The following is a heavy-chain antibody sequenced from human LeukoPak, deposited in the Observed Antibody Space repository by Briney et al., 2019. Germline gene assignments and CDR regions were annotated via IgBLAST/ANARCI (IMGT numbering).Heavy chain of an antibody. CDR2: IIPIFGTA. CDR3: ARDGYYDFWSGYYPYYFDY. V-gene: IGHV1-69*13. D-gene: IGHD3-3*01. J-gene: IGHJ4*02. Sequence: ASVKVSCKDSGGTFSSYAISWVRQAPGQGLEWMGGIIPIFGTANYAQKFQGRVTITADESTSTAYMELSSLRSEDTAVYYCARDGYYDFWSGYYPYYFDYWGQGTLVTVSS. CDR1: GGTFSSYA.